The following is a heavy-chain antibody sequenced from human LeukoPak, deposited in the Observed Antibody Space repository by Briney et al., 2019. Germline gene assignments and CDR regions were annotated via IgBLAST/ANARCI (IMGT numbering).Heavy chain of an antibody. CDR1: GDSVSSNSAA. CDR3: ARNPPYYDKDYYFDY. J-gene: IGHJ4*02. CDR2: THYRSKWYN. V-gene: IGHV6-1*01. D-gene: IGHD3-22*01. Sequence: SQTLSLTCAISGDSVSSNSAAWNWIRQSPSRGLEWLGRTHYRSKWYNDYAVSVKSRITINPGTSKNQFSLQLNSVTPEDTAVYYCARNPPYYDKDYYFDYWGQGTLVTVSS.